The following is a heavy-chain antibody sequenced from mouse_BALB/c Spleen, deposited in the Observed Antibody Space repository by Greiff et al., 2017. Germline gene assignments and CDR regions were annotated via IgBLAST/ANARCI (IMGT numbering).Heavy chain of an antibody. V-gene: IGHV5-12-1*01. Sequence: EVQGVESGGGLVKPGGSLKLSCAASGFAFSSYDMSWVRQTPGKRLEWVAYISSGGGSTYYPDTVKGRFTISRDNAKNTLYLQMSSLKSEDTAMYYCARECDYAMDYWGQGTTVTVSS. CDR2: ISSGGGST. CDR1: GFAFSSYD. CDR3: ARECDYAMDY. D-gene: IGHD6-1*01. J-gene: IGHJ4*01.